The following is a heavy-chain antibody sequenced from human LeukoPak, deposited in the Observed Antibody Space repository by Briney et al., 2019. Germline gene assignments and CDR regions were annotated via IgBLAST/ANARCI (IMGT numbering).Heavy chain of an antibody. Sequence: ASVKVSCKASGYTFTSYAMNWVRQAPGQGLEWMGWINTNTGNPTYAQGFTGRFVFSLDTSVSTAYLQISSLKAEDTAVYYCAREGAYYDSSGHNWFDPWGQGTLVTVSS. J-gene: IGHJ5*02. CDR2: INTNTGNP. V-gene: IGHV7-4-1*02. CDR1: GYTFTSYA. CDR3: AREGAYYDSSGHNWFDP. D-gene: IGHD3-22*01.